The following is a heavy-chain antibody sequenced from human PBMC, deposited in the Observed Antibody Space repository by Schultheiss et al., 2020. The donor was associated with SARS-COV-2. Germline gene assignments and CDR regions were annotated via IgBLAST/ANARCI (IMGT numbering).Heavy chain of an antibody. CDR1: GFTFSSYS. CDR3: AKSVGADFYYGMDV. CDR2: ISSSSSTI. D-gene: IGHD3-16*01. V-gene: IGHV3-48*04. Sequence: GGSLRLSCAASGFTFSSYSMNWVRQAPGKGLEWVSYISSSSSTIYYADSVKGRFTISRDNAKNSLYLQMNSLRAEDTAVYYCAKSVGADFYYGMDVWGQGTTVTVSS. J-gene: IGHJ6*02.